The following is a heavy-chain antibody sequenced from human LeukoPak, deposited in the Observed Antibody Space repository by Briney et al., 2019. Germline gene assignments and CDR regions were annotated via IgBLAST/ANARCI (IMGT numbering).Heavy chain of an antibody. CDR2: ISGSGDST. D-gene: IGHD6-6*01. Sequence: PGGSLRLSCAASKFNFAMSWVRQTAGKRLEWVSAISGSGDSTFYADSVKGRFTISRDNSKNTLYLQMNSLRVEDTATYYSAKGHFASSSFFDVWGQGTLVTVPS. CDR3: AKGHFASSSFFDV. J-gene: IGHJ4*02. V-gene: IGHV3-23*01. CDR1: KFNFA.